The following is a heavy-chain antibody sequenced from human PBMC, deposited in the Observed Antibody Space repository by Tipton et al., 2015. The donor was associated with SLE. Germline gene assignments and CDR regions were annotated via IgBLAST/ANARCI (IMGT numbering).Heavy chain of an antibody. CDR1: GFTFADYV. V-gene: IGHV3-49*04. CDR2: IRSKKPYGGTT. Sequence: SLRLSCVGSGFTFADYVMSWVRQAPGKGLEWVGFIRSKKPYGGTTAYAASVMGRFTISRDDSNDSLYLQMNSLKTEDTAVYYCTKSGSYLPFDIWGQGTMVTVSS. J-gene: IGHJ3*02. D-gene: IGHD1-26*01. CDR3: TKSGSYLPFDI.